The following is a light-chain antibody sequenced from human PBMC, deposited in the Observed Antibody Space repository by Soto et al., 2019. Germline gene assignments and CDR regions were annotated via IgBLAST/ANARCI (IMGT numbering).Light chain of an antibody. V-gene: IGLV2-14*01. CDR2: EVS. CDR1: SSDVGGYNY. CDR3: SSYISSSSVI. J-gene: IGLJ2*01. Sequence: QSVLTQPASVSGSPGQSITISCTGTSSDVGGYNYVSWYQQHPGKAPKLMIYEVSNRPSGVFSRFSGSKSGNTASLTISGLQAEDEADYYCSSYISSSSVIFGGGTKVTVL.